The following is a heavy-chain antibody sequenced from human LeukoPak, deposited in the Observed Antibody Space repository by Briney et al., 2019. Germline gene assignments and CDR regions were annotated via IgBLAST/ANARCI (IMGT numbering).Heavy chain of an antibody. J-gene: IGHJ4*02. V-gene: IGHV3-30*02. D-gene: IGHD3-16*02. CDR3: AREEENYDYVWGSYPRNFDY. Sequence: GGSLRLSCAASGFTFSSYGMNWVRQAPGKGLEWVAFIRYDGSNKYHADSVKGRFTISRDNSKNTLYLQMNSLRAEDTAVYYCAREEENYDYVWGSYPRNFDYWGQGTLVTVSS. CDR1: GFTFSSYG. CDR2: IRYDGSNK.